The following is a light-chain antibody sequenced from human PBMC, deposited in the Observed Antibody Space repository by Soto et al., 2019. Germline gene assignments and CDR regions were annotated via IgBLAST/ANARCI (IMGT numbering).Light chain of an antibody. Sequence: EIVLTQSPGTLSLSPGERATLSCRASQSVSSNFLAWYQQKSGQAPRLLIYGASSRATGIPDGFTGSGSGTDFTLTISRLEPEDFAAYYCQQYGSSPITFGQGTRLDIK. V-gene: IGKV3-20*01. CDR2: GAS. CDR3: QQYGSSPIT. CDR1: QSVSSNF. J-gene: IGKJ5*01.